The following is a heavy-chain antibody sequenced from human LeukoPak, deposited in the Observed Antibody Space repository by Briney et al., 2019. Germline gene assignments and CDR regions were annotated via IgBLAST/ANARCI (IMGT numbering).Heavy chain of an antibody. CDR3: AREYYYDSSGYPQE. J-gene: IGHJ4*02. D-gene: IGHD3-22*01. CDR2: MWYDGSNK. CDR1: GFTFSSYG. V-gene: IGHV3-33*01. Sequence: GRSLRLSCAASGFTFSSYGMHWVRQAPGKGLEWVAVMWYDGSNKYYADSVKGRFTISRDNSKNTLYLQMNSLRAEDTAVYYCAREYYYDSSGYPQEWGQGTLVTVSS.